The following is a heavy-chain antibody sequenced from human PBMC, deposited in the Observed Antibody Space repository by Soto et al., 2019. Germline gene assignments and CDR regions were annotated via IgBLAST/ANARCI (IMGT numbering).Heavy chain of an antibody. J-gene: IGHJ5*02. Sequence: SETLSLTCTISGGSISSYYWSWIRQPAGKGLEWIGRIYTSGSTNYNPSLKSRVTMSVDTSKNQFSLKLSSVTAADTAVYYCARVLLTRGSYVCLDPCGQAAVVTFPS. CDR2: IYTSGST. D-gene: IGHD6-19*01. CDR1: GGSISSYY. V-gene: IGHV4-4*07. CDR3: ARVLLTRGSYVCLDP.